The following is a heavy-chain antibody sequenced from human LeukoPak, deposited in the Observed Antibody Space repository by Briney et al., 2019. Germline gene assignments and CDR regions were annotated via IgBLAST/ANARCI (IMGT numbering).Heavy chain of an antibody. J-gene: IGHJ3*02. CDR2: ISSRSSYI. Sequence: GRSLRLSCAASGFTFSSYGMHWVRQAPGKGLEWVSSISSRSSYIYYADSVKGRFTVSRDNAKNSLYLQMNSLRAEDTAVYYCSRDRESSGYYSDAFDIWGQGTMVTVSS. D-gene: IGHD3-22*01. CDR1: GFTFSSYG. CDR3: SRDRESSGYYSDAFDI. V-gene: IGHV3-21*01.